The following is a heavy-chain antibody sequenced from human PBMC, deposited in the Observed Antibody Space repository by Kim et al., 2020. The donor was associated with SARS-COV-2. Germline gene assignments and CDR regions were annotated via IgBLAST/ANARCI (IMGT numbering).Heavy chain of an antibody. J-gene: IGHJ6*02. CDR2: ISYDGSNK. D-gene: IGHD1-20*01. CDR3: ARDYNWRGHYYGMDV. CDR1: GFTFSSYG. Sequence: GGSLRLSCAASGFTFSSYGMHWVRQAPGKGLEWVAVISYDGSNKYYADSVKGRFTISRDNSKNTLYLQMNSLRAEDTAVYYCARDYNWRGHYYGMDVWGQGTTVTVSS. V-gene: IGHV3-30*03.